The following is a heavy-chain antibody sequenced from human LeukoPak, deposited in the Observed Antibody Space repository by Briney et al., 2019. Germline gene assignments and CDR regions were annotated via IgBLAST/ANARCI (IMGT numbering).Heavy chain of an antibody. CDR3: ARGFYYDSSGYQDHFDY. V-gene: IGHV1-69*13. J-gene: IGHJ4*02. CDR1: GYTFTGYY. CDR2: IIPIFGTA. D-gene: IGHD3-22*01. Sequence: AASVKVSCKASGYTFTGYYMHWVRQAPGQELEWMGGIIPIFGTANYAQKFQGRVTITADESTSTAYMELSSLRSEDTAVYYCARGFYYDSSGYQDHFDYWGQGTLVTVSS.